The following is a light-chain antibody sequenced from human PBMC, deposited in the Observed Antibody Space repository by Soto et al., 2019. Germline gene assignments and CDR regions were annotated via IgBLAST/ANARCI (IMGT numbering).Light chain of an antibody. V-gene: IGLV2-14*01. Sequence: QSVLTQSASVSGSPGQSITISCTGTSSDVGGYNYVSWYQQHPGKAPKLIIYDVSNRPSGVSTRFSGSKSGNTASLTISRFQGEAEADYSCRWCTDTISWVFGGGTKLTVL. J-gene: IGLJ3*02. CDR3: RWCTDTISWV. CDR1: SSDVGGYNY. CDR2: DVS.